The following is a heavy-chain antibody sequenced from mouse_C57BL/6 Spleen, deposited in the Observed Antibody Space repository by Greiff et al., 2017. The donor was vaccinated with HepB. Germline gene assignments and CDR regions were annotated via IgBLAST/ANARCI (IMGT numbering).Heavy chain of an antibody. CDR1: GYTFTEYT. Sequence: QVQLKQSGAELVKPGASVKLSCKASGYTFTEYTIHWVKQRSGQGLEWIGWFYPGSGSIKYNEKLKDKVTLTADKASSTVYMELSRLTSEDSAVYFCARHDPYDYDGYYFDYWGQGTTLTVSS. D-gene: IGHD2-4*01. CDR3: ARHDPYDYDGYYFDY. CDR2: FYPGSGSI. V-gene: IGHV1-62-2*01. J-gene: IGHJ2*01.